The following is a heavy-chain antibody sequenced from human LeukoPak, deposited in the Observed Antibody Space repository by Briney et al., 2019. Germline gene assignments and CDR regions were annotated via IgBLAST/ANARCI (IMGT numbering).Heavy chain of an antibody. CDR3: ARDKPRGSYYGSIFDS. D-gene: IGHD1-26*01. V-gene: IGHV3-7*01. CDR1: GFTFSSYW. CDR2: IMDDGGEI. Sequence: GGSLRLSCEASGFTFSSYWMSWVRQAPGKGLEWVPNIMDDGGEIYYVDSVKGRFTISRDNAKSSLFLQMNSLRAEDATVYYCARDKPRGSYYGSIFDSWGQGTLVTVSS. J-gene: IGHJ4*02.